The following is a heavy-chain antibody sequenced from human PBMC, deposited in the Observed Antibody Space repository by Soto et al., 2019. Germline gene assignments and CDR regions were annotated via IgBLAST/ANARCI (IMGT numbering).Heavy chain of an antibody. Sequence: ASVKVSCKASGGTFSSYAISWVRQAPGQGLEWMGGIIPIFGTANYAQKFQGRVTITADESTSTAYMELSSLRSEDTAVYYCARDMRDGYNFGFDYWGQGTLVTVSS. V-gene: IGHV1-69*13. J-gene: IGHJ4*02. D-gene: IGHD5-12*01. CDR3: ARDMRDGYNFGFDY. CDR2: IIPIFGTA. CDR1: GGTFSSYA.